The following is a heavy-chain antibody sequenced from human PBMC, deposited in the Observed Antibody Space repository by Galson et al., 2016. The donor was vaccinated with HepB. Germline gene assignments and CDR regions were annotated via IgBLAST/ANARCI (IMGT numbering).Heavy chain of an antibody. J-gene: IGHJ6*02. CDR1: EFTFGLYA. V-gene: IGHV3-23*01. CDR3: AKCLHMAGRSPYYYGLDV. CDR2: ISGGGTST. Sequence: SLRLSCAASEFTFGLYAMSWVRQAPGKGLEWVSSISGGGTSTYYADSVKGRFTISRDNSKSTLYLRTDSLRDEDTAIYYCAKCLHMAGRSPYYYGLDVWGQGTTVTVSS. D-gene: IGHD6-19*01.